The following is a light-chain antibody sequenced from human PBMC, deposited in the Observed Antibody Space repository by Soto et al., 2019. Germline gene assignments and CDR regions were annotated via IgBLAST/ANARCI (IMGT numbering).Light chain of an antibody. CDR3: LQYNNWPYT. J-gene: IGKJ2*01. CDR1: QSVVSN. CDR2: GST. V-gene: IGKV3-15*01. Sequence: EIVMTQSPATLSVSPGERATLSCRASQSVVSNLAWYQQKPGQAPMLLIYGSTTRATGIPARFSGRWSETEFTLTISSLQSEDFAFYYCLQYNNWPYTFGQRTKLEIK.